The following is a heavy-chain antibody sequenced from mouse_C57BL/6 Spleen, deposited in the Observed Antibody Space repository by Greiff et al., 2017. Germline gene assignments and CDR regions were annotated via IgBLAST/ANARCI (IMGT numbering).Heavy chain of an antibody. Sequence: VQLQQSGPELVKPGASVKISCKASGYTFTDYYMNWVKQSHGKSLEWIGDINPNNGGTSYNQKFKGKATLTVDKSSSTAYMELRSLTSEDSAVYYCARLGYDYLDYWGQGTTLTVSS. J-gene: IGHJ2*01. CDR2: INPNNGGT. V-gene: IGHV1-26*01. CDR3: ARLGYDYLDY. CDR1: GYTFTDYY. D-gene: IGHD2-3*01.